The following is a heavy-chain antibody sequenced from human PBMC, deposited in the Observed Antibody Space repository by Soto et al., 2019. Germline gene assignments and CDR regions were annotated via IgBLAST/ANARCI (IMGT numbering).Heavy chain of an antibody. CDR3: ARLGGYVSVGYYYLWDS. Sequence: QVQLQESSPGLVKTSQTLSLTCTVSGGSITSSGYYWSWVRQHPGKGLEWIGYIYYSGRTYYNSSLKGRVTMSVDASRNQFSLKLTSMTAADTAVYYCARLGGYVSVGYYYLWDSWGQGTLVTVSS. CDR1: GGSITSSGYY. V-gene: IGHV4-30-4*01. CDR2: IYYSGRT. D-gene: IGHD3-22*01. J-gene: IGHJ4*02.